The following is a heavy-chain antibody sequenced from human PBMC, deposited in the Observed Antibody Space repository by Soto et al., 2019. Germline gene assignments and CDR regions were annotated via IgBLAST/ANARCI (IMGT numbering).Heavy chain of an antibody. Sequence: PGGSLRLSCAASGFTFGSYAMSWVRQAPGKGLEWVSTISSSGSTVYYADSVKGRFTISRDNAKNSLYLQMNSLRAEDTAVYYCARAPRAVANPYYFDYWGQGTLVTVSS. CDR3: ARAPRAVANPYYFDY. D-gene: IGHD6-19*01. CDR2: ISSSGSTV. V-gene: IGHV3-48*03. J-gene: IGHJ4*02. CDR1: GFTFGSYA.